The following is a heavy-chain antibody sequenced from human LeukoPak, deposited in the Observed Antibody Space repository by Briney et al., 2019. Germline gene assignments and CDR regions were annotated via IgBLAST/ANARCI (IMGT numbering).Heavy chain of an antibody. J-gene: IGHJ4*02. D-gene: IGHD3-22*01. CDR3: AKDRPNYYGTNGHYYRRDGDC. CDR1: GFTFSSYA. Sequence: PGGSLRLSCVASGFTFSSYAMSWVRQAAGKGVEGVSSTSSSGETTYYADSVKGGFTISRDNYRNTLYLQMNSLRAEDTAVYYCAKDRPNYYGTNGHYYRRDGDCWGQGTLVTVSS. CDR2: TSSSGETT. V-gene: IGHV3-23*01.